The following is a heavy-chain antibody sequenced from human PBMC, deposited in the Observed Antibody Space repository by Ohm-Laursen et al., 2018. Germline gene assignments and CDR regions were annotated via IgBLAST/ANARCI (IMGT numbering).Heavy chain of an antibody. CDR2: ISGGGGDT. V-gene: IGHV3-13*01. CDR1: RFTFSDYY. CDR3: ARGGYFDSSGRWIIDY. Sequence: SLRLSCAASRFTFSDYYMNWVCQALGKGLEWVSGISGGGGDTYYPGSVKGRFTISRENAKNSLYLQMNSLRAGDTAVYYCARGGYFDSSGRWIIDYWGQGILVTVSS. D-gene: IGHD3-22*01. J-gene: IGHJ4*02.